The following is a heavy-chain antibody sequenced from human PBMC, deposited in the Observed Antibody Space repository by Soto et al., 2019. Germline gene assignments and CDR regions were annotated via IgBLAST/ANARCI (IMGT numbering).Heavy chain of an antibody. Sequence: QVQLVQSGAEVKKPGASVKVSCKASGYTFTSYYMHWVRQAPGQGLEWMGIINPSGGSTSYAQKCQGRVTMTRDTSTSTVYMELSSLRSEDTAVYYCATTSTRVVVVPAATQYYYYGMDVWGQGTTVTVSS. CDR3: ATTSTRVVVVPAATQYYYYGMDV. CDR1: GYTFTSYY. V-gene: IGHV1-46*01. J-gene: IGHJ6*02. CDR2: INPSGGST. D-gene: IGHD2-2*01.